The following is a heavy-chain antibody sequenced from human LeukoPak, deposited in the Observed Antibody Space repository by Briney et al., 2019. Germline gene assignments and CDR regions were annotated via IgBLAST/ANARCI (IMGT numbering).Heavy chain of an antibody. CDR2: ISSSSSTI. D-gene: IGHD2-2*01. V-gene: IGHV3-48*04. J-gene: IGHJ6*03. Sequence: GGSLRLSCAASGFTFSSYSMNWVRQAPGKGLEWVSYISSSSSTIYYADSVKGRFTISRDSAKNSLYLQMNSLRAEDTAVYYCARVVVVPARYYYYMDVWGKGTTVTVSS. CDR1: GFTFSSYS. CDR3: ARVVVVPARYYYYMDV.